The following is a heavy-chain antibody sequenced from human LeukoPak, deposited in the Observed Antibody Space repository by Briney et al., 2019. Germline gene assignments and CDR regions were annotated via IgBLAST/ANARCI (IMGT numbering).Heavy chain of an antibody. CDR1: GGSISSYY. Sequence: SETLSLTCAVSGGSISSYYWSWIRQPAGKGLEWIGRIYTSGSTNYNPSLKSRVTMSVDTSKKKFSLKLSAVTAADTAVYYCARDTVTTGSDAFDIWGQGTMVTVSS. V-gene: IGHV4-4*07. CDR2: IYTSGST. D-gene: IGHD4-17*01. J-gene: IGHJ3*02. CDR3: ARDTVTTGSDAFDI.